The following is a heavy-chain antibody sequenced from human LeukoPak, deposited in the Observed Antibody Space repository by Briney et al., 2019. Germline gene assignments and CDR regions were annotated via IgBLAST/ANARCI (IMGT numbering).Heavy chain of an antibody. CDR3: AKVGCVGTSCFSLTLRAHYYFYYMDV. V-gene: IGHV3-23*01. CDR1: GFTFSDYA. CDR2: ISHTGEST. Sequence: GASLRLSCTASGFTFSDYAMHWVRQAPGKGLEWGASISHTGESTYYADSVKGRFTISRDNAALHLQMSRLRADASAMYFCAKVGCVGTSCFSLTLRAHYYFYYMDVWGKGTAVTVSS. J-gene: IGHJ6*03. D-gene: IGHD2-15*01.